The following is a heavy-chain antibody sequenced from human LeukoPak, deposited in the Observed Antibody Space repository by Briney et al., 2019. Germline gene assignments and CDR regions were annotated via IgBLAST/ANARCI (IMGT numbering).Heavy chain of an antibody. J-gene: IGHJ3*02. Sequence: ASVKVSCKASGYTFTDYYIHWVRQAPGQGLEWIGQINPNTGGTDYAQRFQGRVTMTRDTSISTAYMELGSLRSDDTAIYYCARTRTVTTELMRAFEIWGQGTMVTVSS. CDR3: ARTRTVTTELMRAFEI. CDR2: INPNTGGT. CDR1: GYTFTDYY. V-gene: IGHV1-2*06. D-gene: IGHD4-17*01.